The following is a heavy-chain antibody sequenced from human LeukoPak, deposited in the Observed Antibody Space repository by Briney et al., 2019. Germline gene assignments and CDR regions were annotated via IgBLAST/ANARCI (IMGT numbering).Heavy chain of an antibody. CDR2: ISYDGSNK. Sequence: GGSLRLSCAASGFTFSSYGMSWVRQAPGKGLEWVAVISYDGSNKYYADSVKGRFTIFRDNSKNTLYLQMNSLRAEDTAVYYCARSYSYGGIHYWGQGTLVTVSS. V-gene: IGHV3-30*03. CDR1: GFTFSSYG. CDR3: ARSYSYGGIHY. J-gene: IGHJ4*02. D-gene: IGHD5-18*01.